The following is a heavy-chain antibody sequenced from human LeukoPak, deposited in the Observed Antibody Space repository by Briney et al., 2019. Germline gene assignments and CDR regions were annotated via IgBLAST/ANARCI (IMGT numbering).Heavy chain of an antibody. J-gene: IGHJ3*02. D-gene: IGHD1-26*01. CDR1: GFSFSRYW. CDR2: IKRDGSEN. V-gene: IGHV3-7*01. Sequence: PGGSLRLSCAASGFSFSRYWMSWVRQAPGKGLEWVASIKRDGSENYYVDSVKGRFTMSRDNAKKSLYLQMNSLRVEDTAIYFCARDVDQGVERLVGAFDIWGQGTMVTVSS. CDR3: ARDVDQGVERLVGAFDI.